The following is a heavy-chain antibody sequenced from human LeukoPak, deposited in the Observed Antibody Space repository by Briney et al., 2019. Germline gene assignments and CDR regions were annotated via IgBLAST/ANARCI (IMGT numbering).Heavy chain of an antibody. J-gene: IGHJ4*02. CDR3: TRVGYIDEGIDY. D-gene: IGHD5-24*01. V-gene: IGHV3-7*04. CDR2: IKQDGSKK. Sequence: SGGSLRLSCAASGFTFSSYWMNWARQAPGKGLEWVANIKQDGSKKSYVDSVKGRFTISRDNAKNSLYLQMNSLRAEDTAIYYCTRVGYIDEGIDYWGQGTLVTVSS. CDR1: GFTFSSYW.